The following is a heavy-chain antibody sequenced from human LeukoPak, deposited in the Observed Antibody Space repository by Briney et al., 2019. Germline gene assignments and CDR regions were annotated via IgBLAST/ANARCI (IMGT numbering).Heavy chain of an antibody. J-gene: IGHJ4*02. CDR3: ARIVTTS. Sequence: PGGSLRLSXAASGFTFSSYAMHWVRQAPGKGLEWVAVISYDGSNKYYADSVKGRFAISRGNSKNTLYLQMNSLRAEDTAVYYCARIVTTSWGQGTLVTVSS. CDR2: ISYDGSNK. CDR1: GFTFSSYA. D-gene: IGHD4-11*01. V-gene: IGHV3-30*09.